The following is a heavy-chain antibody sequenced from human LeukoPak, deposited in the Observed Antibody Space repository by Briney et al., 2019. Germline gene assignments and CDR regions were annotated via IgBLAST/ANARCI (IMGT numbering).Heavy chain of an antibody. V-gene: IGHV3-23*01. CDR3: AKEFSYMVRVYGMDV. CDR1: GFTFSSYA. CDR2: ISGSGGST. Sequence: GGSLRLSCAASGFTFSSYAMGWVRQAPGKGLEWVSVISGSGGSTYYADSVKGRFTISRDNSQNTLYLQMNSLRAEDTAVYYCAKEFSYMVRVYGMDVWGQGTTVTVSS. D-gene: IGHD3-10*01. J-gene: IGHJ6*02.